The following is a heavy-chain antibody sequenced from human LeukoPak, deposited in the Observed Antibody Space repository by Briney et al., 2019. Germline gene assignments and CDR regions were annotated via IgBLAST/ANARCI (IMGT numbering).Heavy chain of an antibody. CDR2: ISAYNGNT. V-gene: IGHV1-18*01. Sequence: GASVKVSCKASGYTFTSYGISWVRQAPGQGLEWMGWISAYNGNTNYAQKLQGRVTMTTDTSTSTAYMELRSLRSDGTAVYYCARDTSYYYESSGYYLSPHCGQGTLVTVSS. D-gene: IGHD3-22*01. CDR3: ARDTSYYYESSGYYLSPH. J-gene: IGHJ1*01. CDR1: GYTFTSYG.